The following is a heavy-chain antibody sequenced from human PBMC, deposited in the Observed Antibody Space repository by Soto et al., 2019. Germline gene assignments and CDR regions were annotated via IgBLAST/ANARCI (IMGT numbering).Heavy chain of an antibody. D-gene: IGHD3-16*01. V-gene: IGHV1-2*02. J-gene: IGHJ4*02. CDR3: ARDASQTFTYIYHNDY. Sequence: QVLLVQSGAEVKTPGASVKVSCKASGYTFTTYYIHWVRQTPGQGLEWLGWINPNSGGTNYAQKFQDKVTMTRDTSISTAYMELSRLTSDDTAMYYCARDASQTFTYIYHNDYWGQGTLVTVSS. CDR1: GYTFTTYY. CDR2: INPNSGGT.